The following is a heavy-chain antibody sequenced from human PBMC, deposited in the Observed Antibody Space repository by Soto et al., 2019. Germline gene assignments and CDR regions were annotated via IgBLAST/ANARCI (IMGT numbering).Heavy chain of an antibody. CDR3: ARKQPWFQIGWAWALDI. D-gene: IGHD5-18*01. J-gene: IGHJ3*02. Sequence: QVQLVQSGAEVKKPGASVKVSCRASGYTFTTYTLLWVRQAPGQRLEWMAWINPGNGDTKYSQNFQGRVTATRDTSASTAYMEMSSLRSEDTATYDCARKQPWFQIGWAWALDIWGQGTMVTVSS. CDR1: GYTFTTYT. V-gene: IGHV1-3*01. CDR2: INPGNGDT.